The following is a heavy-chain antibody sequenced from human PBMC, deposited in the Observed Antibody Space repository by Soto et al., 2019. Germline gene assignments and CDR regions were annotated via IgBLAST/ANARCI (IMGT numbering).Heavy chain of an antibody. Sequence: GGSLRLSCVASGFNLSHPWMTWVRQAAGKGLEWVGRIKSKTDGGTADYAAPVKGRATISRDDSKNTVHLQMNSLKTEDTAVYYCTTGIYYDILTGYHNVAYWGQGALVTVSS. J-gene: IGHJ4*02. CDR2: IKSKTDGGTA. V-gene: IGHV3-15*01. CDR1: GFNLSHPW. D-gene: IGHD3-9*01. CDR3: TTGIYYDILTGYHNVAY.